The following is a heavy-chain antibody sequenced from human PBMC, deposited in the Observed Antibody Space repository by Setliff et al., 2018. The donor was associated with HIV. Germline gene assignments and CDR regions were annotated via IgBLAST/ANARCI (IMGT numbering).Heavy chain of an antibody. CDR2: IDPSNSNT. Sequence: GESLKISCKGSGYSFTSYWISWVRQMPGKGLEWMGRIDPSNSNTNYSPSFQGRVTISADKSISTAYLQWSSLKASDTAMYYCARGFYGDYYFDYWGQGTLVTVSS. CDR1: GYSFTSYW. V-gene: IGHV5-10-1*01. J-gene: IGHJ4*02. CDR3: ARGFYGDYYFDY. D-gene: IGHD4-17*01.